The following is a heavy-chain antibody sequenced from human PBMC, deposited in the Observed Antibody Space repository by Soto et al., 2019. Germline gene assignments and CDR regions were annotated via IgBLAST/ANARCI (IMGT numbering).Heavy chain of an antibody. J-gene: IGHJ4*02. CDR1: GFTFSSYA. CDR3: AKKGDYGSGSSGGGHFDY. CDR2: ISGSGGST. V-gene: IGHV3-23*01. D-gene: IGHD3-10*01. Sequence: PGGSLRLSCAASGFTFSSYAMSWVRQAPGKGLEWVSAISGSGGSTYYADSVKGRFTISRDNSKNTLYLQMNSLRAEDTAVYYCAKKGDYGSGSSGGGHFDYWGQGTLVTVSS.